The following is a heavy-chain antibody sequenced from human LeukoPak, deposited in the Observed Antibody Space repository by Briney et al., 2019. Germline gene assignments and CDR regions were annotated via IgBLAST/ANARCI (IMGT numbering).Heavy chain of an antibody. Sequence: SETLSLTCAVSGGSISSSNWWSWVRQPPGQGLEWIGEIYDSESTNYNPSLKSRVTISVDTSKNQFSLKLRSVTAADTAVYYCARVYYYDSSGPFDYWGQGTLVTVSS. V-gene: IGHV4-4*02. CDR2: IYDSEST. J-gene: IGHJ4*02. CDR3: ARVYYYDSSGPFDY. D-gene: IGHD3-22*01. CDR1: GGSISSSNW.